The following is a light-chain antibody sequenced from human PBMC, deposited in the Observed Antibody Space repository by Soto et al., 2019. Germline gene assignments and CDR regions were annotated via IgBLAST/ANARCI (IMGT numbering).Light chain of an antibody. V-gene: IGKV1-5*01. J-gene: IGKJ2*01. CDR1: QSISSW. CDR2: DAS. CDR3: QQYSSYLYT. Sequence: DIQMTQSPSTLSASVGDRVTITCRASQSISSWLAWYQQKPGKAPKPLIYDASSLESGVPSRFSGSGSGKEFTLTISSLQPDDFATYYCQQYSSYLYTFGQGTKLEIK.